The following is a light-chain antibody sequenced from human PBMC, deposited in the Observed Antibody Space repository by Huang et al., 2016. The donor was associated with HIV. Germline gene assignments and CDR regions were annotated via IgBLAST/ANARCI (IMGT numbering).Light chain of an antibody. J-gene: IGKJ1*01. CDR1: QSIGNY. V-gene: IGKV1-39*01. CDR3: QQSYNSWT. CDR2: GAS. Sequence: DIQMTQSPSSLSASVGDRVTVTCRASQSIGNYLNWYQQKPGKAPKLLIYGASSLQSGVPSRFSGSGCGTVFILSITSLQPEDFATYYCQQSYNSWTFGQGTKVDIK.